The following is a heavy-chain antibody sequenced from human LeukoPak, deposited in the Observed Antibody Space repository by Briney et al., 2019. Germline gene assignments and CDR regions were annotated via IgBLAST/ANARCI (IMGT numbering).Heavy chain of an antibody. J-gene: IGHJ3*02. CDR2: ISGSGGST. CDR1: GFTFSSYA. V-gene: IGHV3-23*01. Sequence: PGGSLRLSCAASGFTFSSYAMSWVRQAPGKGLEWVSAISGSGGSTYYADSVKGRFTISRDNSKNTLYLQMNSLRAEDTAVYYCATQTTVTTFLDIWGQGTMVTVSS. CDR3: ATQTTVTTFLDI. D-gene: IGHD4-17*01.